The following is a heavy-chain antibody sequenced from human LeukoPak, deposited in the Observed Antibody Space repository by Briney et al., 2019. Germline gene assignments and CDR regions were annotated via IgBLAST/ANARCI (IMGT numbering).Heavy chain of an antibody. D-gene: IGHD3-10*01. J-gene: IGHJ3*02. CDR3: ATGILWFGELKDAFDI. CDR2: FDPEDGET. Sequence: ASVKVSCKVSGYTLTELSMHWVRQAPGKGLEWMGGFDPEDGETIYAQKFQGRVTMTEDTSTDTAYMELSSLRSEDTAVYYCATGILWFGELKDAFDIWGQGTMVTVSS. V-gene: IGHV1-24*01. CDR1: GYTLTELS.